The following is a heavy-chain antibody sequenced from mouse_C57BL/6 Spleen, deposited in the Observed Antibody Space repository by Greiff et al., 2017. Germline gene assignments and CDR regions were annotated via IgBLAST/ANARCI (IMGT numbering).Heavy chain of an antibody. CDR2: IYPGDGDT. J-gene: IGHJ1*03. D-gene: IGHD2-3*01. CDR3: ARGGDDYWYFDV. V-gene: IGHV1-80*01. CDR1: GYAFSSYW. Sequence: VQLVESGAELVKPGASVKISCKASGYAFSSYWMNWVKQRPGKGLEWIGQIYPGDGDTNYNGKFKGKATLTADKSSSTAYMQLSSLTSEDSAVYFCARGGDDYWYFDVWGTGTTVTVSS.